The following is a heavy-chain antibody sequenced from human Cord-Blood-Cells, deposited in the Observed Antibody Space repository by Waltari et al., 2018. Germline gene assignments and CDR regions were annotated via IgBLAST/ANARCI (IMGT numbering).Heavy chain of an antibody. J-gene: IGHJ4*02. CDR3: ERVGPKLGIAY. Sequence: QVQLQESGPGLVKPSETLSLTCAVPGYSISSGYYSGWIRQPPGKGLEWIGSIYHSGSTYYNPSLKSRVTISVDTSKNQFSLKLSSVTAADTAVYYCERVGPKLGIAYWGQGTLVTVSS. D-gene: IGHD7-27*01. V-gene: IGHV4-38-2*01. CDR1: GYSISSGYY. CDR2: IYHSGST.